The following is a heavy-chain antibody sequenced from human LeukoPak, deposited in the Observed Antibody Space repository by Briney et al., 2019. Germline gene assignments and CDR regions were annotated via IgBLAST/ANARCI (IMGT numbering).Heavy chain of an antibody. V-gene: IGHV3-21*06. J-gene: IGHJ4*02. D-gene: IGHD1-14*01. CDR2: IGPTGSDR. CDR3: ATETNGRHYDY. Sequence: XXTAXGLTFSTSGFXWVRQAPGKGLEXVASIGPTGSDRYHADSIKGRFTISRDNANNFLYLQMNSLRAEDTAVYYCATETNGRHYDYWGQGTLLTVSS. CDR1: GLTFSTSG.